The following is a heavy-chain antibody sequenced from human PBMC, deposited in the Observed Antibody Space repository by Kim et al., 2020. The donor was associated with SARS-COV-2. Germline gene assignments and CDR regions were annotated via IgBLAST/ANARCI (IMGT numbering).Heavy chain of an antibody. J-gene: IGHJ5*02. V-gene: IGHV1-46*01. CDR2: INPSGGST. CDR1: GYTFIDYY. Sequence: ASVKVSCKASGYTFIDYYIHWVRQAPGQGLEWMGIINPSGGSTNYAQKFQGRLTMTRDTSTSTVYMEMSSLRSEDTAVYYCARVNGDYAGNWFDPWGQGTLVTVSS. D-gene: IGHD4-17*01. CDR3: ARVNGDYAGNWFDP.